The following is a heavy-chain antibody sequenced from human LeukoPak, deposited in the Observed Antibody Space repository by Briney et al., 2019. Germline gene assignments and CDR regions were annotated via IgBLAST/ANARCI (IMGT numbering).Heavy chain of an antibody. J-gene: IGHJ4*02. CDR2: IWYDGSNK. Sequence: PGRSLRLSCAASGFTFSSYGMHRVRQAPGKGLEWVAVIWYDGSNKYYADSVKGRFTISRDNSKNTLFLQMNSLRAEDTAVYYCARDHYHRSGSYLDYWGQGTLVTVSS. V-gene: IGHV3-33*01. CDR3: ARDHYHRSGSYLDY. CDR1: GFTFSSYG. D-gene: IGHD3-10*01.